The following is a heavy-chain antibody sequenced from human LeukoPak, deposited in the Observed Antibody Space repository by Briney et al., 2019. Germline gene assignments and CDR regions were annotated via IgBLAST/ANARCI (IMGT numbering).Heavy chain of an antibody. D-gene: IGHD1-26*01. CDR3: ARGMGATTVDY. CDR2: IYHSGST. V-gene: IGHV4-38-2*02. J-gene: IGHJ4*02. Sequence: SETLSLTCTVSGYSISSGYYWVWIRQPPGKGLEWIGGIYHSGSTYYNPSLKSRVTISVDTSKNQFSLKLSSVTAADTAVYYCARGMGATTVDYWGQGTLVTVSS. CDR1: GYSISSGYY.